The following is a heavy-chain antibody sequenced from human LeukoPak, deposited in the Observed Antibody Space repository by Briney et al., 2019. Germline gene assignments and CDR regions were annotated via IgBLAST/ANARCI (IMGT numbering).Heavy chain of an antibody. CDR2: INPNSGGT. Sequence: ASVKVSCKASGYTFTGYYMHWVRQAPGQGLEWMGWINPNSGGTNYAQKFQGRVTMTRDTSISTAYMELSRLRSDDTAVYYCARAFKLLWFGSKWGFDYWGQGTLVTVSS. CDR3: ARAFKLLWFGSKWGFDY. J-gene: IGHJ4*02. V-gene: IGHV1-2*02. CDR1: GYTFTGYY. D-gene: IGHD3-10*01.